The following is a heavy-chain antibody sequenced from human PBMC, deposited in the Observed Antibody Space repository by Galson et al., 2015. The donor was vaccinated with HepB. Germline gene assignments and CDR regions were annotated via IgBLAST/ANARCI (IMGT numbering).Heavy chain of an antibody. CDR1: GYTFTSYG. D-gene: IGHD6-19*01. Sequence: SVKVSCKASGYTFTSYGISWVRQAPGQGLEWMGWISAYNGNTNYAQKLQGRVTMTTDTSTSTAYMELRSLRSDDTAVYYCARVTVPIAVAGAFDYWGQGTLVTVSS. CDR2: ISAYNGNT. V-gene: IGHV1-18*04. J-gene: IGHJ4*02. CDR3: ARVTVPIAVAGAFDY.